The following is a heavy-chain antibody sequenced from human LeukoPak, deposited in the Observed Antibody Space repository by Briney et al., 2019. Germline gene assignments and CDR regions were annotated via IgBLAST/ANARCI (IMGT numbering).Heavy chain of an antibody. Sequence: GGSLRLSCAASGFTFDDYGMSGVRQAPGKGLEWVSGINWNGGSTGYADSVKGRFTISRDNAKNSLYLQMNSLRAEDTALYYCARWYYDSSGRTLYYFDYWGQGTLVTVSS. V-gene: IGHV3-20*04. CDR2: INWNGGST. CDR1: GFTFDDYG. D-gene: IGHD3-22*01. J-gene: IGHJ4*02. CDR3: ARWYYDSSGRTLYYFDY.